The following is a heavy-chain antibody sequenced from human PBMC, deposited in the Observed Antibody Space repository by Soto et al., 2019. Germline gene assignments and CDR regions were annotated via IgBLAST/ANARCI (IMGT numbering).Heavy chain of an antibody. CDR1: GDTFTNYD. J-gene: IGHJ6*02. V-gene: IGHV1-8*01. CDR3: ARGRNGIDV. CDR2: MNPNSGNT. Sequence: QVQLVQSGAEVKKPGASVKVSCKASGDTFTNYDIKCVRQATGQGLEWMGWMNPNSGNTGYAQRSQGRVTMTRNTSISTADMDLSSLSSHVSAAYDRARGRNGIDVWGQGTTVTVSS.